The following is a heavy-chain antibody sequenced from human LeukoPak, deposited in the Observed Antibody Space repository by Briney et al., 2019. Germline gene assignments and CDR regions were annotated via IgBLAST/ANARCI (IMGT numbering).Heavy chain of an antibody. CDR2: INPNSGGT. CDR1: GNPFTGYQ. V-gene: IGHV1-2*02. J-gene: IGHJ6*02. D-gene: IGHD6-6*01. CDR3: ARSEYSTKDYYYYGMDV. Sequence: APTKVSCKASGNPFTGYQMHWVRQAPGQGLEWMGWINPNSGGTNHAQKFQGRVTMTRDTSISTAYMELSRLRSDDTAVYYCARSEYSTKDYYYYGMDVWGQGTTVAVSS.